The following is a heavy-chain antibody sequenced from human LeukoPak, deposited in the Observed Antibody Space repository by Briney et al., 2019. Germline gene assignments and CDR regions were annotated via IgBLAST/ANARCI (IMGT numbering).Heavy chain of an antibody. CDR2: IIPILGIA. Sequence: SVKVSCKASGGTFSSYVISWVRQALGQGLEWMGRIIPILGIANYAQKFQGRVTITADKSTSTAYMELSSLRSEDTAVYYCARGGGEGSSWVDYWGQGTLVTVSS. J-gene: IGHJ4*02. CDR3: ARGGGEGSSWVDY. V-gene: IGHV1-69*04. D-gene: IGHD6-13*01. CDR1: GGTFSSYV.